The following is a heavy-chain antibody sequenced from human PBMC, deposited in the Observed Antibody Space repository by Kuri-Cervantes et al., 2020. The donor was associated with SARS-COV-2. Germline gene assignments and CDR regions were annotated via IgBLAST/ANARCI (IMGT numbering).Heavy chain of an antibody. D-gene: IGHD6-13*01. V-gene: IGHV3-11*06. Sequence: LSLTCTVSGGSISSYYWSWIRQAPGKGLEWVSYISNSGSYTNYADSVKGRFTISRDNAKNSLYLQMSSLRGDDTAVYYCARGRQQLPWNFDYWGQGILVTVSS. CDR3: ARGRQQLPWNFDY. J-gene: IGHJ4*02. CDR1: GGSISSYY. CDR2: ISNSGSYT.